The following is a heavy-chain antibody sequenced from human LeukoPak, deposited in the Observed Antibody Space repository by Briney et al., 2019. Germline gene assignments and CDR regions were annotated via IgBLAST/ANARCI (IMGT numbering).Heavy chain of an antibody. CDR1: GYTFTSYY. V-gene: IGHV1-46*01. D-gene: IGHD3-10*01. CDR2: INPTGGST. J-gene: IGHJ5*02. Sequence: ASVKVSCNASGYTFTSYYMHWVRQAPGQGLEWMGLINPTGGSTGYAQKFQGRVTMTRDMSTSTDYMELSSLRSEDTAVYYCARAPFDYYGSGSYYKAWGQGTLVTVSS. CDR3: ARAPFDYYGSGSYYKA.